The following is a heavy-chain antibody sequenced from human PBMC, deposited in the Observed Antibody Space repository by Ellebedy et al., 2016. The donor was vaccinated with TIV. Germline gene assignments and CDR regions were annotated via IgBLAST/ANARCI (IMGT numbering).Heavy chain of an antibody. CDR2: IWYDGSIK. CDR1: GFTFISYG. D-gene: IGHD1-26*01. CDR3: ARDQEVGTTEWPFDI. V-gene: IGHV3-33*01. J-gene: IGHJ3*02. Sequence: GESLKISCAASGFTFISYGMHWVRQAPGKGLEWVAVIWYDGSIKYYADSVKGRFTISRDNSKNTLYLQMNSLRAEDTAVYYCARDQEVGTTEWPFDIWGQGTMVTVSS.